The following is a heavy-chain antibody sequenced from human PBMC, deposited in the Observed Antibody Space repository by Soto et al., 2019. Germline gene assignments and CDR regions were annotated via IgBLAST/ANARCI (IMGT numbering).Heavy chain of an antibody. V-gene: IGHV1-69*05. CDR3: AADGAIWRFYY. J-gene: IGHJ4*02. D-gene: IGHD3-3*01. Sequence: QVQLVQSGAEVKKPGSSVKVSCKASGGTFSSYAISWVRQAPGQGLEWMGGIIPIFGTANYAQKFQGRVTMTSDESTSIAYMELSSLRSEDTAVYYCAADGAIWRFYYWGQGTLVTVSS. CDR1: GGTFSSYA. CDR2: IIPIFGTA.